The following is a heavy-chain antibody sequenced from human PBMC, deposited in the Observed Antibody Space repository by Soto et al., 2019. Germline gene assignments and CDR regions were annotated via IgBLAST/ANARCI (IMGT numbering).Heavy chain of an antibody. Sequence: GGSLRLSCAVSGFTFSSYAMHWVRQAPGKGLEWVAVISYDGSNKYYADSVKGRFTISRDNSKNTLYLQMNSLRAEDTAVYYCARDPHSYINGGDYWGQGTLVTVSS. CDR3: ARDPHSYINGGDY. J-gene: IGHJ4*02. V-gene: IGHV3-30-3*01. CDR1: GFTFSSYA. D-gene: IGHD5-18*01. CDR2: ISYDGSNK.